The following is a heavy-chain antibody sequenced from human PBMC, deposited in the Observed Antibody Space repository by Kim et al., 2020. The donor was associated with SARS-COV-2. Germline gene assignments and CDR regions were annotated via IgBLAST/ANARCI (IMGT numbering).Heavy chain of an antibody. Sequence: SETLSLTCTVSGGSISSSSYYWGWIRQPPGKGLEWIGSIYYSGSTYYNPSLKSRVTISVDTSKNQFSLKLSSVTAADTAVYYCARHRVITMIVVVISNLAFGYWGQGTLVTVSS. J-gene: IGHJ4*02. V-gene: IGHV4-39*01. CDR3: ARHRVITMIVVVISNLAFGY. D-gene: IGHD3-22*01. CDR1: GGSISSSSYY. CDR2: IYYSGST.